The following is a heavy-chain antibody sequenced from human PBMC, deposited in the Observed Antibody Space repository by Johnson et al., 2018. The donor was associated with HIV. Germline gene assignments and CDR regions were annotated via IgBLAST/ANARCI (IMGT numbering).Heavy chain of an antibody. J-gene: IGHJ3*02. D-gene: IGHD3-16*02. CDR1: GFTFDDYG. V-gene: IGHV3-20*04. Sequence: VQLVESGGGVVRPGGSLRLSCAASGFTFDDYGMSWVRQAPGKGLEWVSGINWNGGSTGYADSVKGRFTISRDNSKNSLYLQMNSLRPEDTGLYYCAREWGMITFGGVIPRNAFDIWGQGTMVTVSS. CDR2: INWNGGST. CDR3: AREWGMITFGGVIPRNAFDI.